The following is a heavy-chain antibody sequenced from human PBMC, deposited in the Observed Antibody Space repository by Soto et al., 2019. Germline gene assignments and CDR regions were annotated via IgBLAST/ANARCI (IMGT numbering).Heavy chain of an antibody. J-gene: IGHJ3*02. CDR1: GGSISSSSYY. Sequence: PSETLSLTCTVSGGSISSSSYYWGWIRQPPGKGLEWIGSIYYSGSTYYNPSLKSRVTISVDTSKNQFSLKLSSVTAADTAVYYCARGGITMIVVVIDDDAFDIWGQGTMVTVSS. V-gene: IGHV4-39*01. CDR3: ARGGITMIVVVIDDDAFDI. D-gene: IGHD3-22*01. CDR2: IYYSGST.